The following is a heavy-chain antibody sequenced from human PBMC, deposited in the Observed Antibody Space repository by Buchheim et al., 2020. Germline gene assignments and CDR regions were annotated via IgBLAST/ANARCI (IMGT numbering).Heavy chain of an antibody. V-gene: IGHV3-30-3*01. Sequence: QVQLVESGGGVVQPGRSLRLSCAASGFTFSSYAMHWVRQAPGKGLEWVAVISYDGSNKYYADSVKGRFTISRDNSKNTLYLQMNSLRAEDTAVYYCARDTVAVAGTAGRGFYYYYGMDVWGQGTT. J-gene: IGHJ6*02. CDR3: ARDTVAVAGTAGRGFYYYYGMDV. CDR1: GFTFSSYA. D-gene: IGHD6-19*01. CDR2: ISYDGSNK.